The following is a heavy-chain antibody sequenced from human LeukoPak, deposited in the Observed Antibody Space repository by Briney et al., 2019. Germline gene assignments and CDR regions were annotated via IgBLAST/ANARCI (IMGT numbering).Heavy chain of an antibody. D-gene: IGHD4-23*01. Sequence: PSETLSLTCAVSGGSISSGGYSWGWIRQPPGKGLEWIVYIYHSGSTYYNPSLKSRVTISVDRSKNQFSLKLSSVTAAGTAGYYCARVVTGVNWFDPWGQGTLVTVSS. CDR1: GGSISSGGYS. CDR2: IYHSGST. J-gene: IGHJ5*02. CDR3: ARVVTGVNWFDP. V-gene: IGHV4-30-2*01.